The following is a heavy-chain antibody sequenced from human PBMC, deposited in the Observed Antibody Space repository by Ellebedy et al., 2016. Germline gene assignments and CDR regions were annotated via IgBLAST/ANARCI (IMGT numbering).Heavy chain of an antibody. J-gene: IGHJ4*02. Sequence: GGSLRLXXAASGLTFSNFFMSWVRQAPGKGLEWVATISANGDKRDLADSVQGRFTISRDNFRNTLHLQMSNLRGEDTAVYYCRQGHYADYWGQGTRVTVSS. CDR3: RQGHYADY. V-gene: IGHV3-23*01. CDR1: GLTFSNFF. CDR2: ISANGDKR.